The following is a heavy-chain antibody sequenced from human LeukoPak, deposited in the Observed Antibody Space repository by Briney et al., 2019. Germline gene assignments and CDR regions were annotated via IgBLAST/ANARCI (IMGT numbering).Heavy chain of an antibody. CDR1: GDSISSSTAT. Sequence: SQTLSLTCAISGDSISSSTATWNWIRQSPSRGLEWLGRTYYRSKWYNDYAVSVKSRININPDTSKNQFSLQLNFVTPEDTAVYYCARDTAPDYYDSSGYQVGFDYWGQGTLVTVSS. CDR2: TYYRSKWYN. V-gene: IGHV6-1*01. D-gene: IGHD3-22*01. CDR3: ARDTAPDYYDSSGYQVGFDY. J-gene: IGHJ4*02.